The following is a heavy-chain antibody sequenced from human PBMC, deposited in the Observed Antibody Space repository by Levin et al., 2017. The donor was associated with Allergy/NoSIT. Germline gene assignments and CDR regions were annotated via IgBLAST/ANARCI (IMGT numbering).Heavy chain of an antibody. CDR1: GFTFSSFA. Sequence: GGSLRLSCAASGFTFSSFAMSWVRQAPGKGLEWVSTISHSDDTTYYADSVKGRFTISRDNSKNTLSLQMNSLRAEDTAVYYCAKPSPQQLVRNYCDYWGQGTLVTVSA. CDR2: ISHSDDTT. V-gene: IGHV3-23*01. D-gene: IGHD6-6*01. CDR3: AKPSPQQLVRNYCDY. J-gene: IGHJ4*02.